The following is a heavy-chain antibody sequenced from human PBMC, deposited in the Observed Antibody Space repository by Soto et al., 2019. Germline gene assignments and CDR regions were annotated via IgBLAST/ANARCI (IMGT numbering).Heavy chain of an antibody. J-gene: IGHJ6*02. CDR1: GFTFRSYS. CDR3: ARVLRFLEWLPSYYYYGMDV. V-gene: IGHV3-48*01. CDR2: ISSSNRTI. Sequence: GGSLRLSCAASGFTFRSYSMNWVRQAHGKGLEWVSYISSSNRTINYADSVKGRFIISSDNAKNSLYRQMHSLRAEDTAVYYCARVLRFLEWLPSYYYYGMDVWGQGTTVTVSS. D-gene: IGHD3-3*01.